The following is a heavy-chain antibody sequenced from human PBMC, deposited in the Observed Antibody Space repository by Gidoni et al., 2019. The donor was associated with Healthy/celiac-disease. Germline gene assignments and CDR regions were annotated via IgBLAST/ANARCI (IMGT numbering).Heavy chain of an antibody. CDR2: INHSGST. D-gene: IGHD1-1*01. Sequence: LLGEINHSGSTNYNPSLKSRVTISVDTTKNQFSLKLSSVTAADTAVYYCARAKRYNWNDSQIDYWGQGTLVTVSS. J-gene: IGHJ4*02. CDR3: ARAKRYNWNDSQIDY. V-gene: IGHV4-34*01.